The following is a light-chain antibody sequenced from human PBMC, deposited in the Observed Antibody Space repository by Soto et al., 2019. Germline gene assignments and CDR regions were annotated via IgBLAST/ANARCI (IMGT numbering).Light chain of an antibody. J-gene: IGKJ3*01. Sequence: AIQLTQSPSSLSASVGDRVTITCRATQDISSHLVWYQQKPGKAPKLLIYDASTLQSGVPSRFSGSGSGTDFTLTISSLQPEDFATYYCQQFDNFPHTFGPGTKGISN. V-gene: IGKV1D-13*01. CDR1: QDISSH. CDR2: DAS. CDR3: QQFDNFPHT.